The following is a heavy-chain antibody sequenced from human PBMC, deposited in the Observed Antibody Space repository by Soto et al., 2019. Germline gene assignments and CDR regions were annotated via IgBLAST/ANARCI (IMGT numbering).Heavy chain of an antibody. D-gene: IGHD2-15*01. Sequence: EVQLVESGGDMVQPGRSLKLSCVGSGYSFEDYSMHWVRQAPGKGLEWVSGISWNGNFTGYADSVKGRFTISRDNVKNSLFLQMRSLSLEDRALYYCVGGSWFDWGQGTLVTVSS. CDR3: VGGSWFD. V-gene: IGHV3-9*01. CDR2: ISWNGNFT. CDR1: GYSFEDYS. J-gene: IGHJ4*02.